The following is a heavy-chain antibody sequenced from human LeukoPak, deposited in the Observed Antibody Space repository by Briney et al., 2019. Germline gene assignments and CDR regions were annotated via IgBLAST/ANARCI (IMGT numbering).Heavy chain of an antibody. J-gene: IGHJ5*02. CDR3: ARDAGYCSSTSCYSWFDP. D-gene: IGHD2-2*01. CDR2: IIPIFGTA. CDR1: GGTFSSYA. V-gene: IGHV1-69*01. Sequence: SVKVSCKASGGTFSSYAISWVPQAPGQGLEWMGGIIPIFGTANYAQKFQGRVTITADESTSTAYMELSSLRSEDTAVYYCARDAGYCSSTSCYSWFDPWGQGTLVTVSS.